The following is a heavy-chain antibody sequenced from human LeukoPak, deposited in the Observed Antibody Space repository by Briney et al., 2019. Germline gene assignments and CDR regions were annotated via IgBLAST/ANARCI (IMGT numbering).Heavy chain of an antibody. D-gene: IGHD3-9*01. Sequence: PSETLSLTCTVSGGSISSSSYYWGWIRQPPGKGLEWIGSIYYSGSTYYNPSLKSRVTISVDTSKNQFSLKLSSVTAADTAVYYCARGLATLRYFDWLSVWGQGTLVTVSS. CDR2: IYYSGST. CDR1: GGSISSSSYY. CDR3: ARGLATLRYFDWLSV. J-gene: IGHJ4*02. V-gene: IGHV4-39*07.